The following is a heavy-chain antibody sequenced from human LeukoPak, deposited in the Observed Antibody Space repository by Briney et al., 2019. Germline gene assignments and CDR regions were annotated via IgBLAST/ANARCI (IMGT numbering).Heavy chain of an antibody. CDR2: ISSSGDYI. D-gene: IGHD6-13*01. Sequence: PGGSLRLSCAASGFPFSSYSMNWVRQAPGKGLEWVSSISSSGDYISYADSVTGRFTISRDNAKNSLYLQMNSLRAEDTAVYYCAKELSGIAAAGTSGHFDYWGQGTLVTVSS. CDR3: AKELSGIAAAGTSGHFDY. V-gene: IGHV3-21*01. J-gene: IGHJ4*02. CDR1: GFPFSSYS.